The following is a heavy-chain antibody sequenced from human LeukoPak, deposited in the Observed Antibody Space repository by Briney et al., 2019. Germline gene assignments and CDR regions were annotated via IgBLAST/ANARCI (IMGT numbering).Heavy chain of an antibody. CDR2: ISSSSSYI. V-gene: IGHV3-21*01. J-gene: IGHJ3*02. D-gene: IGHD6-13*01. CDR1: GFTFSSYS. CDR3: ARVGRSSSWHTGADAFDI. Sequence: GGSLRLSCAASGFTFSSYSMNWVRQAPGKGLEWVSSISSSSSYIYYADSVKGRFTISRDNAKNSLYLQMNSLRAEDTAVYYCARVGRSSSWHTGADAFDIWGQGTMVTVSS.